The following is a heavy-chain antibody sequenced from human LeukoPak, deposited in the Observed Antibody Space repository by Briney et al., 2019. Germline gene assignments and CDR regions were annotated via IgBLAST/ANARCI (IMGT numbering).Heavy chain of an antibody. D-gene: IGHD1-7*01. CDR1: GGSISSGGYY. V-gene: IGHV4-61*02. CDR2: IYTSGST. CDR3: ARGYNWNSHPFDY. Sequence: PSETLSLTCTVSGGSISSGGYYWSWIRQHPGKGLEWIGRIYTSGSTNYNPSLKSRVTMSVDTSKNQFSLKLSSVTAADTAVYYCARGYNWNSHPFDYWGQGTLVTVSS. J-gene: IGHJ4*02.